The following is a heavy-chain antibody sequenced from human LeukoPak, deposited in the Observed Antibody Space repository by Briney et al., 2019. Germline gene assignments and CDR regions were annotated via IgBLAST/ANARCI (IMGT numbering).Heavy chain of an antibody. CDR2: ISWNSGSI. CDR1: GLTFDDFP. D-gene: IGHD1-26*01. V-gene: IGHV3-9*01. J-gene: IGHJ4*02. Sequence: GGSLKLPFPASGLTFDDFPLHWFRQPPGKGLEWFPGISWNSGSIGYADSVKGRFTISRDNAKNSLYLQMNSLRAEDTALYYCAKENLGEVGTYFDYWGQGTLVTVSS. CDR3: AKENLGEVGTYFDY.